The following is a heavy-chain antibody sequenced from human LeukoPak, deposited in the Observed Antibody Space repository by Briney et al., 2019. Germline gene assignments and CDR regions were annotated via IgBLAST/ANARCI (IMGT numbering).Heavy chain of an antibody. CDR2: MNPKSGNT. CDR3: AKDRSRDGYNIWLGAFDI. J-gene: IGHJ3*02. Sequence: SVKVSCKASGYTFSSYDINWVRQATGQGLEWMGWMNPKSGNTGYAQKFQGRVTMTRKTSISTAYMELSSLRSEDTAVYYCAKDRSRDGYNIWLGAFDIWGQGTMVTVSS. V-gene: IGHV1-8*01. CDR1: GYTFSSYD. D-gene: IGHD5-24*01.